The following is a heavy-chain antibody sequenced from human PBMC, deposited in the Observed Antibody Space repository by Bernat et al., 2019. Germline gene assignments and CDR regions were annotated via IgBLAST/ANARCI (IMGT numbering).Heavy chain of an antibody. CDR2: IYYSGST. D-gene: IGHD3-22*01. Sequence: QVQLQESGPGLVKPSQTLSLTCTVSGGSISSGGYYWSWIRQHPGKGLEWIGYIYYSGSTYYNPSLKSRVTISVDTSKNQFSLKLSSVTAADTAVYFCARGTEYFDSSGLFDHWGQGTLVTVSS. CDR3: ARGTEYFDSSGLFDH. CDR1: GGSISSGGYY. V-gene: IGHV4-31*03. J-gene: IGHJ4*02.